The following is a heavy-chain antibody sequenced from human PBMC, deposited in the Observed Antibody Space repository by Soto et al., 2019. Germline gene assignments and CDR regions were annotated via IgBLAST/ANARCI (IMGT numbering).Heavy chain of an antibody. CDR3: ARGTGTTSSTWFDP. J-gene: IGHJ5*02. D-gene: IGHD1-7*01. Sequence: PSETLSLTCAVYGGSFSGYYWSWIRQPPGKGLEWIGEINHSGSTNYNPSLKSRVTISVDTSKNQFSLKLSSVTAADTAVYYCARGTGTTSSTWFDPWGQGTLVTVSS. CDR1: GGSFSGYY. V-gene: IGHV4-34*01. CDR2: INHSGST.